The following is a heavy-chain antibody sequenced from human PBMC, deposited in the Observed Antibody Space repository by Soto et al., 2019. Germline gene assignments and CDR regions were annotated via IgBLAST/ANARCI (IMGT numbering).Heavy chain of an antibody. Sequence: PGESLKISCKVSGDSFTSYRIGWVRQMPGKGLEWMGIIYPGHSDTTYSPSFQGQVTISADKSISTAYLQWSSLRASDTAMYYCARLMHQLLGLDYWGQGTMVTVSS. D-gene: IGHD2-2*01. CDR1: GDSFTSYR. V-gene: IGHV5-51*01. CDR3: ARLMHQLLGLDY. CDR2: IYPGHSDT. J-gene: IGHJ4*02.